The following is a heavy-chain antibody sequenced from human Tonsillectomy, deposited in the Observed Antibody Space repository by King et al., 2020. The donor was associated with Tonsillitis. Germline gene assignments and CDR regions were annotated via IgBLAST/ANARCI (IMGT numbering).Heavy chain of an antibody. D-gene: IGHD3-22*01. V-gene: IGHV3-21*01. Sequence: EVQLVESGGGLVKPGGSLRLSCAASGFTFSSYSMNWVRQAPGKGLEWVSSISSSSSYIYYADSVKGRFTISRDNAKISLYLQMNSLRAEDTAVYYCARDPLDYYDSSGYYYVLDYWGQGTLVTVSS. CDR1: GFTFSSYS. CDR3: ARDPLDYYDSSGYYYVLDY. J-gene: IGHJ4*02. CDR2: ISSSSSYI.